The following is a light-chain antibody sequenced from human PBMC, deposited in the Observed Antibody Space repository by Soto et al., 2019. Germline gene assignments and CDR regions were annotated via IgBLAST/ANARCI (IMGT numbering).Light chain of an antibody. Sequence: EIVMTQSPATLSVSPGERATLSCRASQSFSILLACYQQKPAQAPRLLIHGATTRATGIPARFSGSGSGTEFTLTISSLQSEDFAVYYCQQYNNWPRTFGQGTKVDI. CDR3: QQYNNWPRT. CDR2: GAT. CDR1: QSFSIL. J-gene: IGKJ1*01. V-gene: IGKV3-15*01.